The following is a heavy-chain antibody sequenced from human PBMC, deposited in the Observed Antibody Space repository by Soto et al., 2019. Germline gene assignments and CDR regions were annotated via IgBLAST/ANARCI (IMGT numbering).Heavy chain of an antibody. D-gene: IGHD3-22*01. CDR3: ASHGGDHYLSSGYHYALDY. V-gene: IGHV5-10-1*01. Sequence: GESRKISCKGSGYSFPNNGITWVRQMPGKGLEWLGSIDLTDSYTSYSPSFQGHISFSADRSINTTYLHWSSLRASDTAMYYCASHGGDHYLSSGYHYALDYWGQGTPVTVSS. CDR2: IDLTDSYT. J-gene: IGHJ4*02. CDR1: GYSFPNNG.